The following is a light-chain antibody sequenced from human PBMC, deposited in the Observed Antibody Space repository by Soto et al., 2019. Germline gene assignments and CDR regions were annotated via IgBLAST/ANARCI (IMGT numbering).Light chain of an antibody. CDR2: EGS. J-gene: IGLJ1*01. CDR3: CSYAGSSSSV. V-gene: IGLV2-23*01. Sequence: QCWLTQPASVSGSPGQSSTISCTGTISDVGSYNLVSWYQQHPGKAPKLMIYEGSKRPSGVCNRFSGSKSGNTASLTISGLQAEDEADYYRCSYAGSSSSVFGTGTKVTVL. CDR1: ISDVGSYNL.